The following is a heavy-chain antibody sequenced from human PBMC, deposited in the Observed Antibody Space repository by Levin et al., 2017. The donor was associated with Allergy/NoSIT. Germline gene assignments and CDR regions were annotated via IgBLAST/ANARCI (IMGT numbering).Heavy chain of an antibody. J-gene: IGHJ4*02. D-gene: IGHD3-10*01. CDR1: GFSLSTSGVG. V-gene: IGHV2-5*02. Sequence: SGPTLVKPTQTLTLTCTFSGFSLSTSGVGVGWIRQPPGKALEWVALIYWDDDKRYSPSLKSRLTITKDTSKNQVVLTMTNMDPVDSATYFCAHLVASFYGSRNYAAHYWGQGTLVTVSS. CDR2: IYWDDDK. CDR3: AHLVASFYGSRNYAAHY.